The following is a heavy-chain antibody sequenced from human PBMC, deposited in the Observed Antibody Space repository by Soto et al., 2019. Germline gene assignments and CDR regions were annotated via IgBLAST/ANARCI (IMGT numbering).Heavy chain of an antibody. CDR1: GGSISSYY. Sequence: SETLSLTCTVSGGSISSYYWSWIRQPPGKGLEWIGYIYYSGSTNYNPSLKSRVTISVDTSKNQFSLKLSSVTAADTAVYYCARGRYFDWSEDYWGQGTLVTVSS. V-gene: IGHV4-59*01. CDR2: IYYSGST. CDR3: ARGRYFDWSEDY. D-gene: IGHD3-9*01. J-gene: IGHJ4*02.